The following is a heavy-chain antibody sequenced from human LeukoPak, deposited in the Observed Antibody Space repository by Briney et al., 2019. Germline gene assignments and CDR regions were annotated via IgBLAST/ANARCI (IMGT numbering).Heavy chain of an antibody. J-gene: IGHJ3*02. CDR1: GFTFGDYA. CDR2: IRSKAYGGTT. CDR3: TRDPGYYDSSGYSPGAFDI. D-gene: IGHD3-22*01. V-gene: IGHV3-49*04. Sequence: GGSLRLSCTASGFTFGDYAMSWVRQAPGKGLEWVGFIRSKAYGGTTEYAASVKGRFTISRDDSKSIAYLQMNSLKTEDTAVYYCTRDPGYYDSSGYSPGAFDIWGQGTMVTVSS.